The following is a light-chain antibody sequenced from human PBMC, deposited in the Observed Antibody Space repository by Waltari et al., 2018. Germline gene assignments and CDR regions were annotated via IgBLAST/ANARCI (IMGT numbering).Light chain of an antibody. Sequence: EIVLTQSPGALSLSPGERATLSCRASQSVSSNFLAWYQQKPGQAPRLLIFGTSTRAAGIPDRFSGSGSGTDFTLTITRLEPEDFAVYYCQRYGGSLTFGQGTKVEIK. J-gene: IGKJ1*01. CDR2: GTS. V-gene: IGKV3-20*01. CDR3: QRYGGSLT. CDR1: QSVSSNF.